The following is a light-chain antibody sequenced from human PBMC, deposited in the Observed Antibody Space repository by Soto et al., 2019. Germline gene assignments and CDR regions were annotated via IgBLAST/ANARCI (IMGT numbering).Light chain of an antibody. Sequence: DIQMTQSPSTLSASVGDRVTITCRASQSISTWLAWYQQKPGKAPKLLIYKASSLERGVPSRFSGSGFGTEFTLTISSLQAEDCATYFCQQYNSYSSGFTFGPGTKVDTK. J-gene: IGKJ3*01. CDR1: QSISTW. CDR3: QQYNSYSSGFT. V-gene: IGKV1-5*03. CDR2: KAS.